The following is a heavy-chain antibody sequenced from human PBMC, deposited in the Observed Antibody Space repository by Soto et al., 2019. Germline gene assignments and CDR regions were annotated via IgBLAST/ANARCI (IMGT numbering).Heavy chain of an antibody. J-gene: IGHJ3*02. Sequence: ASVKVSCKASGYTFTSYYMHWVRQAPGQGLEWMGIINPSGGSTSYAQKFQGRVTMTRDTSTSTVYMELSSLRSEDTAVYYCAGDGYCSGGSCYPNAFDIWGQGTMVTVSS. CDR1: GYTFTSYY. CDR3: AGDGYCSGGSCYPNAFDI. CDR2: INPSGGST. V-gene: IGHV1-46*03. D-gene: IGHD2-15*01.